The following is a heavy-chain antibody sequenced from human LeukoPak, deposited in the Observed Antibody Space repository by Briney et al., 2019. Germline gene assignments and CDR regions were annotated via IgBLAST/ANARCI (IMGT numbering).Heavy chain of an antibody. CDR1: GFSFSSYG. CDR2: IWYDGGNE. J-gene: IGHJ4*02. CDR3: ARDRDLVVVAAAVDY. D-gene: IGHD2-15*01. Sequence: GGSLRLSCAASGFSFSSYGMPRVRQAPGKGLEWVAVIWYDGGNEDYADSVKGRFTISRDNSKNTLYLQMNSLRVEDTAVYYCARDRDLVVVAAAVDYWGQGTLVTVSS. V-gene: IGHV3-33*01.